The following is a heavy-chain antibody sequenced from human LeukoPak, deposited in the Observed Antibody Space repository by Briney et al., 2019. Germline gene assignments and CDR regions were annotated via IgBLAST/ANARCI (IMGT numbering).Heavy chain of an antibody. J-gene: IGHJ6*02. CDR1: GGSISSSSYY. CDR3: ARHPPGGYCSGGSCYSADNYGMDV. CDR2: IYYSGST. V-gene: IGHV4-39*01. Sequence: SETLSLTCTVSGGSISSSSYYWGWIRQPPGKGLERIGSIYYSGSTYYNPSLKSRVTISVDTSKNQFSLKLSSVTAADTAVYYCARHPPGGYCSGGSCYSADNYGMDVWGQGTTVTVSS. D-gene: IGHD2-15*01.